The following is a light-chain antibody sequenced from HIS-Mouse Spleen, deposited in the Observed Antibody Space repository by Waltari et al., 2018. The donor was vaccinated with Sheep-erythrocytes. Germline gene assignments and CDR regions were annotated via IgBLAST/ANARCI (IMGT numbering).Light chain of an antibody. CDR1: SSHIGAGYD. CDR2: GTR. J-gene: IGLJ2*01. V-gene: IGLV1-40*01. Sequence: QSVLTQPPSVSGAPGQRVTISCTGSSSHIGAGYDVHRYQQLPGTAPKLLNCGTRTRPAGVPDRYAGSESGTSASLAITGLQAEDEADYYCQSYDSSLSGSVFGGGTKLTVL. CDR3: QSYDSSLSGSV.